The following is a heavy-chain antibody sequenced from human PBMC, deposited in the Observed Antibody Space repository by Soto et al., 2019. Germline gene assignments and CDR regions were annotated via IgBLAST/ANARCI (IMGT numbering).Heavy chain of an antibody. Sequence: PGESLKISCKGSGYSFTSYWISWVRQMPGKGLEWMGRIDPSDSYTNYSPSFQGHVTISADKSISTAYLQWSSLKASDTAMYYCACLVRHEDTGVVGQYYYYGMDVWGQGTTVTVYS. CDR2: IDPSDSYT. CDR1: GYSFTSYW. CDR3: ACLVRHEDTGVVGQYYYYGMDV. J-gene: IGHJ6*02. V-gene: IGHV5-10-1*01. D-gene: IGHD2-15*01.